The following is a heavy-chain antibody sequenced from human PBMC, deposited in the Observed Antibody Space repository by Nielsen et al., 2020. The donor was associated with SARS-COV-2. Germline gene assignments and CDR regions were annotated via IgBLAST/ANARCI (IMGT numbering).Heavy chain of an antibody. J-gene: IGHJ5*02. Sequence: ASVKVSCKASGYTFTGYYMHWVRQAPGQGLEWMGWISAYNGNTNYAQKLQGRVTMTTDTSTSTAYMELRSLRSDDTAVYYCARVGNYYDSLDPWGQGTLVTVSS. V-gene: IGHV1-18*04. CDR1: GYTFTGYY. CDR2: ISAYNGNT. CDR3: ARVGNYYDSLDP. D-gene: IGHD3-22*01.